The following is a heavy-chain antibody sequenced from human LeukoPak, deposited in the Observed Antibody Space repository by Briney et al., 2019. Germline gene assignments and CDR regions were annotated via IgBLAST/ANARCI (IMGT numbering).Heavy chain of an antibody. V-gene: IGHV4-61*02. D-gene: IGHD3-22*01. CDR2: IYTSGST. Sequence: SETLSLTCTVSGGSISSGSYYWSWIRQPAGKGLEWIGRIYTSGSTNYNPSLKSRVTISVDTSKNQFSLRLSSVTAADTAVYYCARILTGYYDSSGCVIDYWGQGTLVTVSS. CDR3: ARILTGYYDSSGCVIDY. CDR1: GGSISSGSYY. J-gene: IGHJ4*02.